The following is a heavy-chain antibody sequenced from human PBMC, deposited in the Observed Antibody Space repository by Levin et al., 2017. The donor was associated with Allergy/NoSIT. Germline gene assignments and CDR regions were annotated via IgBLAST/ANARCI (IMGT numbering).Heavy chain of an antibody. V-gene: IGHV3-53*01. D-gene: IGHD3-16*01. J-gene: IGHJ3*02. Sequence: GGSLRLSCAASGFSVSGNYMSWVRQAPGKGLEWVSSFYRVGSAYYADSVKGRFTISRDNSKNTLYLQMNSLRAEDTAVYYCARGGSAFDIWGQGTVVSVSS. CDR2: FYRVGSA. CDR3: ARGGSAFDI. CDR1: GFSVSGNY.